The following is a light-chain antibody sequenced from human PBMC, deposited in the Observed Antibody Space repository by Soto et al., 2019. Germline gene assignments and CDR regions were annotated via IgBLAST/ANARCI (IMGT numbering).Light chain of an antibody. J-gene: IGLJ1*01. Sequence: QSALTQPASVSGSPGQSITISCTGTSSDVGGYNYVSWYQQHPGKAPKLMIYDVSYRPSGISNRFSGSMSGNTASLTISGLQAEDESDYYCSSYTSSRLGFFGTGTKVTVL. CDR3: SSYTSSRLGF. CDR1: SSDVGGYNY. V-gene: IGLV2-14*01. CDR2: DVS.